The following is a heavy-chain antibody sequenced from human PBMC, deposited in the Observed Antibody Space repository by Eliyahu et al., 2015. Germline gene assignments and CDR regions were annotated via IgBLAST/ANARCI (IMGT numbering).Heavy chain of an antibody. CDR3: ARWTQGVVAATSFDY. V-gene: IGHV3-30-3*01. CDR2: ISYDGSNK. Sequence: QVQLVESGGGVVQPGRXLRLSCAASGXXFXSYAMXWVRQAPGKGLEWVAVISYDGSNKYYADSVKGRFTISRDNSKNTLYLQMNSLRAEDTAVYYCARWTQGVVAATSFDYWGQGTLVTVSS. CDR1: GXXFXSYA. J-gene: IGHJ4*02. D-gene: IGHD2-15*01.